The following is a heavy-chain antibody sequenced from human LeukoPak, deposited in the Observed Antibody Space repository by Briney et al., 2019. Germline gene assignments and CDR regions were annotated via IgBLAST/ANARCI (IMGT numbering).Heavy chain of an antibody. V-gene: IGHV1-2*02. CDR2: INPNSGGK. Sequence: ASVKVSCKSSGYTFTGYYMHWVRPAPGQGLEGMGGINPNSGGKNYARKFQGRVTITRDRSISTAYIELSRLRSDDRAVYLCAREQADYYDSQLDYRGQGTLLTVCS. CDR1: GYTFTGYY. J-gene: IGHJ4*02. D-gene: IGHD3-22*01. CDR3: AREQADYYDSQLDY.